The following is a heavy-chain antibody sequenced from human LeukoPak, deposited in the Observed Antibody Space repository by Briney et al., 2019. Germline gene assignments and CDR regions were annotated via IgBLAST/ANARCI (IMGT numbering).Heavy chain of an antibody. CDR1: GFTFDDYA. V-gene: IGHV3-9*01. CDR3: AKDTGAVVYYFDY. Sequence: GRSLRLSCAASGFTFDDYAMHWVRQAPGKGVEWVSGISWNSGSIGYADSVKGRFTISRDNAKNSLYLQMNSLRAEDTALYYCAKDTGAVVYYFDYWGQGTLVTVSS. CDR2: ISWNSGSI. J-gene: IGHJ4*02. D-gene: IGHD6-19*01.